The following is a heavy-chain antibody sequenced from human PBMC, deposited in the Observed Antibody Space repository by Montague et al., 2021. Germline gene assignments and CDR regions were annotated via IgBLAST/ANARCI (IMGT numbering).Heavy chain of an antibody. Sequence: SLRLSCAASGFTFSGYAMSWVRQAPGKGLEWVSGTSATGGGTFYADSVKGRFIISRDNSKNTLFLQMNSLRADDMAVYYCAKNRAAPGRSSFDYWGQGTLVTVSS. CDR3: AKNRAAPGRSSFDY. CDR1: GFTFSGYA. V-gene: IGHV3-23*01. D-gene: IGHD6-13*01. CDR2: TSATGGGT. J-gene: IGHJ4*02.